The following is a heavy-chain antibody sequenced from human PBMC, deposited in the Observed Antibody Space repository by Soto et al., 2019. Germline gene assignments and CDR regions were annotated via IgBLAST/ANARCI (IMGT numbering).Heavy chain of an antibody. D-gene: IGHD1-26*01. CDR1: GYTFTSYY. CDR2: INPSGGST. J-gene: IGHJ4*02. V-gene: IGHV1-46*01. Sequence: SVKVSCKASGYTFTSYYMHWVRQAPGQGLEWMGIINPSGGSTSYARKFQGRVTMTRDTSTSTVYMELSSLRSEDTAVYYCARELVGATDAADYWGQGTLVTSPQ. CDR3: ARELVGATDAADY.